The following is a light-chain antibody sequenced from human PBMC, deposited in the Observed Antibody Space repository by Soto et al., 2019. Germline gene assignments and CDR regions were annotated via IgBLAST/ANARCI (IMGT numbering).Light chain of an antibody. J-gene: IGLJ2*01. CDR3: AAWDDSLNALV. Sequence: QSVLTQPPSASGTPGQRVTISCSGSNSNVGTNPVDWYQQLPGTAPKVLLYSSDQRPAGIPDRFSGSKSGTSASLAINGLQSEDETNYYCAAWDDSLNALVFGGGTKLTVL. CDR1: NSNVGTNP. V-gene: IGLV1-44*01. CDR2: SSD.